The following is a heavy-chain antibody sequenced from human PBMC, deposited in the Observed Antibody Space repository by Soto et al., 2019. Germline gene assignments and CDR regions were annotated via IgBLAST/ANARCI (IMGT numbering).Heavy chain of an antibody. CDR3: ARTGANVGLDV. J-gene: IGHJ6*02. D-gene: IGHD1-7*01. CDR1: GFIFSAYT. CDR2: INSGHNPI. V-gene: IGHV3-48*02. Sequence: GESLKISCAGSGFIFSAYTMNWVRQAPGKGLEWVSYINSGHNPIYYADSVKGRFTISRDDAKNSVYLQMNSLRDEDTAVYYCARTGANVGLDVWGQGTTVTVSS.